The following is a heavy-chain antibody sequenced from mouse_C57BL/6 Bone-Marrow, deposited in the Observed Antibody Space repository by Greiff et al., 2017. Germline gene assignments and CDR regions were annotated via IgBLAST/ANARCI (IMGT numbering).Heavy chain of an antibody. CDR1: EYEFPSHD. Sequence: EVKLVESGGGLVQPGESLKLSCESNEYEFPSHDMSWVRKTPEKRLELVAAINSDGGSTYYPDTMEGRFIISRDNTKKTLYLQMSSLRSEDTALYYCARQSDGYYLFAYWGQGTLVTVSA. CDR2: INSDGGST. V-gene: IGHV5-2*03. J-gene: IGHJ3*01. CDR3: ARQSDGYYLFAY. D-gene: IGHD2-3*01.